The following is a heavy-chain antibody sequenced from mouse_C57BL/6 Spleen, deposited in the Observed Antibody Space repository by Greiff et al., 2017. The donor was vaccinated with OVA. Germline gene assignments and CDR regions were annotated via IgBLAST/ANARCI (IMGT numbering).Heavy chain of an antibody. Sequence: DVKLVESGGGLVQPGESLKLSCESNEYEFPSHDMSWVRKTPEKRLELVAAINSDGGSTYYPDTMERRFIISRDNTKKTLYLQMSSLRSEDTALYYCARQGRGAYWYFDVWGTGTTVTVSS. V-gene: IGHV5-2*01. CDR3: ARQGRGAYWYFDV. J-gene: IGHJ1*03. CDR1: EYEFPSHD. D-gene: IGHD3-3*01. CDR2: INSDGGST.